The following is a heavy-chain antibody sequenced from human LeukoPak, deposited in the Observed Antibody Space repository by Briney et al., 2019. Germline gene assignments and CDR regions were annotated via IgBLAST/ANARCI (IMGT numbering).Heavy chain of an antibody. Sequence: GGSLRLSCAAPGFTFSDYWMHWVRQAPGKGLVWVSRINSDGSGPSYADSVRGRFTISRDNAKNTLYLQMNSLRAEDTAVYYCARAHLGLLHDYWGQGTLVTVSS. V-gene: IGHV3-74*01. J-gene: IGHJ4*02. CDR1: GFTFSDYW. CDR3: ARAHLGLLHDY. D-gene: IGHD3-22*01. CDR2: INSDGSGP.